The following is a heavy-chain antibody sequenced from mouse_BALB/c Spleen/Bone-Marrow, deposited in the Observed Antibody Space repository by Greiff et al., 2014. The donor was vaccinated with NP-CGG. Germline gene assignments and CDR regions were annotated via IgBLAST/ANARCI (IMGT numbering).Heavy chain of an antibody. CDR3: ARHNYYGNLFV. J-gene: IGHJ1*01. Sequence: EVKLVESGGGLVQPGGSLKLSCAASGFDFSRYWMSWVRQAPGKGLEWIGEINPDSNTINYTPSLKDKFIISRDNAKNTLYLQMSKVRSEDTALYYCARHNYYGNLFVWGAGTTVTVSS. CDR1: GFDFSRYW. V-gene: IGHV4-1*02. CDR2: INPDSNTI. D-gene: IGHD1-1*01.